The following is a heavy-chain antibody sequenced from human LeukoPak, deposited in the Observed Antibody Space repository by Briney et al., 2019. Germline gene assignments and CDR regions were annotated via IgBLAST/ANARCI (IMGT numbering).Heavy chain of an antibody. V-gene: IGHV4-59*01. D-gene: IGHD4-17*01. CDR1: GGSISSYY. Sequence: SETLSLTCTVSGGSISSYYWSWIRQLPGKGLEWIGYIFYSGSTNYNPSLKSRVTISVDTSKNQFSLKLSSVTAEDTAVYYCANKRDYGDYVYPLFRFDYWGQGTLVTVSS. CDR2: IFYSGST. CDR3: ANKRDYGDYVYPLFRFDY. J-gene: IGHJ4*02.